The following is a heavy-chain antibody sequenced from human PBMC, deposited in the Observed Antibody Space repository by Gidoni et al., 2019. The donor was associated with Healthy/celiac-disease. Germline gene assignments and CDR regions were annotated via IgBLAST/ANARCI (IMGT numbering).Heavy chain of an antibody. CDR1: GFNFSSYS. CDR3: AREVRGVIDY. Sequence: EVQLVESGGGLVKPGGSLILSCAASGFNFSSYSMNWVRQAPGKGLEWVSSISSSSSYIYYEDSVKGRFNISRENDKNSLYMQMNSLRAEDTAVYYCAREVRGVIDYWGQGTLVTVSS. CDR2: ISSSSSYI. V-gene: IGHV3-21*01. J-gene: IGHJ4*02. D-gene: IGHD3-10*01.